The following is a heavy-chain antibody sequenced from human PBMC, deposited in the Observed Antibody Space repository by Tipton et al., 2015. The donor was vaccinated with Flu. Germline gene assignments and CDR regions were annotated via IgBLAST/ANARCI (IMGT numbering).Heavy chain of an antibody. J-gene: IGHJ4*02. Sequence: TLSLTCAVYGGSFTDYYWSWIRQPPGKGLEWIGGINHSGSSNYNPSLKSRVTISVDTSKNQFSLTLSSVTAADTAVYYCARDNDSSGPHYFDYWGQGTLVTVSS. CDR3: ARDNDSSGPHYFDY. V-gene: IGHV4-34*01. CDR2: INHSGSS. CDR1: GGSFTDYY. D-gene: IGHD3-22*01.